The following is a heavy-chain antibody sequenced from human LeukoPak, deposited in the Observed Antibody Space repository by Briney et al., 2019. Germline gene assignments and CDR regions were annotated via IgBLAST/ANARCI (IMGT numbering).Heavy chain of an antibody. CDR1: GGSISSSSYY. CDR2: IYYSGST. J-gene: IGHJ5*02. D-gene: IGHD2-15*01. V-gene: IGHV4-39*07. CDR3: ARVGDGYCSGGSCFDNWFDP. Sequence: SETLSLTCTVSGGSISSSSYYWGWIRQPPGKGLEWIGSIYYSGSTYYNPSLKSRVTISVDTSKNQFSLQLNSVTPEDTAVYYCARVGDGYCSGGSCFDNWFDPWDQGTLVTVSS.